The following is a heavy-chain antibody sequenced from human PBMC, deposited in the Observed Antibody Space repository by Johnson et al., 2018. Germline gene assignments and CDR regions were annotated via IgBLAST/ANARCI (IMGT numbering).Heavy chain of an antibody. J-gene: IGHJ5*02. D-gene: IGHD2-2*01. Sequence: VQLVESGGGLVQPGGSLRLSCAGSGFTLSYHFMDWVRQAPGKGLEWVANIKEDGNEKYYVDSVKGRFTISRDNAKNSLYLQMNSLRAEDTAMYYCARNVPPSAAYSPGKFDPWGQGTLVTVSA. CDR3: ARNVPPSAAYSPGKFDP. CDR2: IKEDGNEK. CDR1: GFTLSYHF. V-gene: IGHV3-7*01.